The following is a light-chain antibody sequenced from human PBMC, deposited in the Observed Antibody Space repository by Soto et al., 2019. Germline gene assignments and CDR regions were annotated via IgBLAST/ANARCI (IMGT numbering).Light chain of an antibody. CDR1: QSISTW. J-gene: IGKJ2*01. CDR3: QQYNSHPYT. V-gene: IGKV1-5*03. Sequence: DTRMTQSPSTLSASVGDRVTITCRASQSISTWLAWYQQKPGKAPKVLIYQASILESGVPPRFSGSGSGTEFTLTISSLQPDDFGTYYCQQYNSHPYTFGQGTKLEIK. CDR2: QAS.